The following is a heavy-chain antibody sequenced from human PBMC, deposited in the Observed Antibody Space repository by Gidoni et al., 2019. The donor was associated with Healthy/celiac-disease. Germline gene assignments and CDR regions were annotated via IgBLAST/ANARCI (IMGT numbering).Heavy chain of an antibody. V-gene: IGHV4-39*01. CDR1: GGSISSSSYY. CDR3: ATRVGGFDP. Sequence: QLQLQESGPGLVKPSETLSLPCPVSGGSISSSSYYWGWIRQPPGKGMEWIGSIYYSGSTYYNPSLKSRVTISVDTSKNQFSLKLSSVTAADTAVYYCATRVGGFDPWGQGTLVTVSS. D-gene: IGHD2-2*01. CDR2: IYYSGST. J-gene: IGHJ5*02.